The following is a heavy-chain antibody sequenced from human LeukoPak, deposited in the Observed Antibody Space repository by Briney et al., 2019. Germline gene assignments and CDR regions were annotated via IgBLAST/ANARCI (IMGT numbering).Heavy chain of an antibody. CDR3: AAASGFDF. J-gene: IGHJ4*02. Sequence: PGGSLRLSCTASGLNFDNYAMSWIRQAPGKGLEWVGYIRSKGYGGVAEYGTSVRGRFIISRDDSKSIAYLQMNSLKTEDTGVYYCAAASGFDFRGRGTLVTVSS. V-gene: IGHV3-49*03. D-gene: IGHD6-25*01. CDR1: GLNFDNYA. CDR2: IRSKGYGGVA.